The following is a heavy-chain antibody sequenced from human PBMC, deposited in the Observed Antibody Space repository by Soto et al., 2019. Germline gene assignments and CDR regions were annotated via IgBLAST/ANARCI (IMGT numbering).Heavy chain of an antibody. CDR2: IVYDGSNE. J-gene: IGHJ6*02. V-gene: IGHV3-30*03. D-gene: IGHD4-17*01. CDR1: GFSFSSYG. CDR3: AGGEYYGTTHFYYYAMDV. Sequence: PGGSLRLSCAASGFSFSSYGMHWVRQAPGKGLEWVAVIVYDGSNEYYADSVKGRFTISRDNSKNTLYLQMNSLRAEDTAVYYCAGGEYYGTTHFYYYAMDVWGQGTTVTVSS.